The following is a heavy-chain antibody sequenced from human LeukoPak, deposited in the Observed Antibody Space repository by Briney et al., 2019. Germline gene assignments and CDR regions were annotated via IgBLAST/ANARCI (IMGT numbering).Heavy chain of an antibody. CDR3: ARAVGVGRGTYFDL. CDR1: GDSINSRSYY. Sequence: SETLSLTCTVSGDSINSRSYYWDWIRQPPGKGLEWIGNLYYGGNTHYNPSLKSRVTISADTSNNQFSLNLSSVTAADTAVYYCARAVGVGRGTYFDLWGRGTLVTVSS. V-gene: IGHV4-39*01. D-gene: IGHD1-1*01. J-gene: IGHJ2*01. CDR2: LYYGGNT.